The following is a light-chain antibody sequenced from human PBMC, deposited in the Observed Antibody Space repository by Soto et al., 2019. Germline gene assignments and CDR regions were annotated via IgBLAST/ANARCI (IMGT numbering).Light chain of an antibody. Sequence: IVMTQSPATLSASPGEGATLSCKADQNVYNNLAWYQQRPGQPPRLLIYDASTRATGISARFSGSGYGTEFTLTISSLQSEDFAVYFCQQCRNWPLTFGGGTKVEIK. CDR2: DAS. J-gene: IGKJ4*01. CDR1: QNVYNN. CDR3: QQCRNWPLT. V-gene: IGKV3-15*01.